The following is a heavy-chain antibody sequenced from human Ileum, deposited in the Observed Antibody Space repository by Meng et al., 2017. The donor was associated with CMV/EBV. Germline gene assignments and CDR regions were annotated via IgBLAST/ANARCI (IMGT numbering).Heavy chain of an antibody. V-gene: IGHV4-4*02. J-gene: IGHJ4*02. CDR3: TRNGYYSLDY. Sequence: RTCAVSGDSFSSNKWWSWVRQPPGKGVEWIGEIHHSGTPTYNPSLKSRVTISLDESKIEFSLKLSSVTAADTAVYYCTRNGYYSLDYWSPGTLVTVSS. CDR1: GDSFSSNKW. CDR2: IHHSGTP. D-gene: IGHD3-22*01.